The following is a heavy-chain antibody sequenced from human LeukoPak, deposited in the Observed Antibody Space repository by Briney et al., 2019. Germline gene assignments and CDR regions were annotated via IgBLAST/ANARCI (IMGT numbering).Heavy chain of an antibody. CDR1: GYSISSGYY. J-gene: IGHJ3*01. Sequence: SETLSLTCAVSGYSISSGYYWGWIGQSPGTGLDWIETIVHSGSIYYNPSLKSRVTLSVDTSKNQFSLRLNSVTAADTALYYCARMGVSYYYDSSTYPTAFDVWGQGTMVSVSS. V-gene: IGHV4-38-2*01. CDR3: ARMGVSYYYDSSTYPTAFDV. CDR2: IVHSGSI. D-gene: IGHD3-22*01.